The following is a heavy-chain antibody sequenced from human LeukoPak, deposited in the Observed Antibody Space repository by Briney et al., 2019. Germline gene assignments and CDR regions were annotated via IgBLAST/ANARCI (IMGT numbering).Heavy chain of an antibody. D-gene: IGHD6-6*01. CDR2: IKQDGSQR. CDR3: ARRGGSSSRRSPIDY. J-gene: IGHJ4*02. Sequence: GGSLRLSCSASGFTFSDYWMTWVRQAPGKGPEWVANIKQDGSQRYYVDSVRGRFTISRDNAKNSLFLQMNGLRAEDTAVYYCARRGGSSSRRSPIDYWGQGTLVTVSS. V-gene: IGHV3-7*01. CDR1: GFTFSDYW.